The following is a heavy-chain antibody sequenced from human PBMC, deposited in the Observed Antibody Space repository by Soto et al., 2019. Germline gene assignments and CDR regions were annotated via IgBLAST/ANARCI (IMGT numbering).Heavy chain of an antibody. CDR2: ISYDGGNK. Sequence: GGSLRLSCAASGFTFSSYGMHWVRQAPGKGLEWVAVISYDGGNKYYADSVKGRFTISRDNSKNTLYLQMNSLRAEDTAVYYCAKDLIRITSSPSDAFDIWGQGTMVTVSS. CDR3: AKDLIRITSSPSDAFDI. CDR1: GFTFSSYG. J-gene: IGHJ3*02. V-gene: IGHV3-30*18.